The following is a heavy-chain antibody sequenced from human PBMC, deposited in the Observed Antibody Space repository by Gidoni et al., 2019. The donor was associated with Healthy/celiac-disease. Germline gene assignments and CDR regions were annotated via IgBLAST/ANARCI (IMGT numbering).Heavy chain of an antibody. CDR3: AKDSRGAGGFDY. CDR2: ICGSGCST. D-gene: IGHD3-16*01. J-gene: IGHJ4*02. V-gene: IGHV3-23*01. Sequence: EVHLLESGGGLVQPGGSLRLSCAASGFTFSSYAMSWVRQAPGKGLEWVSAICGSGCSTYYADSVQGRFTISRDNSKNTLYLQMNSLRAEDTAVYYCAKDSRGAGGFDYWGQGTLVTVSS. CDR1: GFTFSSYA.